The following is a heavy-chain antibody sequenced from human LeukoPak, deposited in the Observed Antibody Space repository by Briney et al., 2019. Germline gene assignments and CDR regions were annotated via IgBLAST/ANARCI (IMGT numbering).Heavy chain of an antibody. CDR1: GFTFSSYA. Sequence: QTGGSLRLSCAASGFTFSSYAMSWVRQAPGKGLEWVSAISGSGGSTYYADSVKGRFTISRDNSKNTLYLQMNSLRAEDTAVYYCAKDAPTPYYYDSSGYQDYWGQGTLVTVSS. V-gene: IGHV3-23*01. J-gene: IGHJ4*02. D-gene: IGHD3-22*01. CDR2: ISGSGGST. CDR3: AKDAPTPYYYDSSGYQDY.